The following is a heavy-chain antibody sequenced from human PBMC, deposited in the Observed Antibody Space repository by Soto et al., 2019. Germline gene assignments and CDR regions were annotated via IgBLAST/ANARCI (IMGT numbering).Heavy chain of an antibody. CDR2: ISGSGSST. Sequence: GGSLRLSCAASGFTFSNHAMSWVRQAPGEGLEWVSAISGSGSSTYYADSVKGRFTISRDNSKNTLYLQMNSLRAEDTAVYYCANAYFDILTGAQVYWGQGTLVTVS. D-gene: IGHD3-9*01. J-gene: IGHJ4*02. CDR1: GFTFSNHA. CDR3: ANAYFDILTGAQVY. V-gene: IGHV3-23*01.